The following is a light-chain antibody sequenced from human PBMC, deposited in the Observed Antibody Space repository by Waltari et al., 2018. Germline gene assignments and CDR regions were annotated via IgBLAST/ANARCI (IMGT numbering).Light chain of an antibody. CDR3: QQRSNWPLT. CDR2: DAS. V-gene: IGKV3-11*01. J-gene: IGKJ4*01. Sequence: ELVLTQSPATLSLSPGERATLSCRASQSVYNYLAWYQQKPGQAPRLLIYDASKRATGIPARFSGSGFGTDFTVTISSLEPEDSAVYYCQQRSNWPLTFGGGTKVEIK. CDR1: QSVYNY.